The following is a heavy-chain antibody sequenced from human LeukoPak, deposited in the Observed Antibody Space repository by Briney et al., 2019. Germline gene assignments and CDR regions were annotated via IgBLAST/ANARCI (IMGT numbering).Heavy chain of an antibody. CDR2: ISAYNGNT. CDR1: GYTFTSYG. D-gene: IGHD2-2*02. V-gene: IGHV1-18*01. CDR3: ARVVPAAIEASRVWWFDP. J-gene: IGHJ5*02. Sequence: ASLKVSCKASGYTFTSYGISWVRQAPGQGLEWMGWISAYNGNTNYAQKLQGRVTMTTDTSTSTAYMELRSLRSDDTAVYYCARVVPAAIEASRVWWFDPWGQGTLVTVSS.